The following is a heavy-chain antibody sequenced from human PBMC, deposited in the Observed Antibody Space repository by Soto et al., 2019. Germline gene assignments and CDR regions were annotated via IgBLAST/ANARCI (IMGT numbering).Heavy chain of an antibody. CDR3: ARDLRSDY. Sequence: EVQLVESGGGLVQPGGSLRLSCAASGFIFSSYTMNWVRQAPGKGLEWVSYINSRSSTIYYADSVKGRFTISRDNAKNPLYLQMNSLRDEDTAVYYCARDLRSDYWGQGTLVTVSS. CDR1: GFIFSSYT. J-gene: IGHJ4*02. V-gene: IGHV3-48*02. D-gene: IGHD4-17*01. CDR2: INSRSSTI.